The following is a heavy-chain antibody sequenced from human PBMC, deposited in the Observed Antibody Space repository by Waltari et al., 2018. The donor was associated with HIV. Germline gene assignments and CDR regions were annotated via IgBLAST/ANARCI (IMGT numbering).Heavy chain of an antibody. V-gene: IGHV4-31*03. Sequence: QLQLLESGPGLVEPSKNLSLTCTVSGASLSNGGYYWNWIRHHPGKGLEWLGYIYYSGTIYYNPSLKSRVTISIDTSKNQFSLKLTSMTAADTAVYYCASRSGGSSRPFDYWGQGTPVTVSS. J-gene: IGHJ4*02. D-gene: IGHD6-13*01. CDR1: GASLSNGGYY. CDR2: IYYSGTI. CDR3: ASRSGGSSRPFDY.